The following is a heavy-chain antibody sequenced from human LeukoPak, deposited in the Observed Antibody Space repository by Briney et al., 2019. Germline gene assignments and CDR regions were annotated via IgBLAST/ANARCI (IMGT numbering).Heavy chain of an antibody. J-gene: IGHJ6*02. CDR3: ARAIPAAMGNYYYYYGMDV. Sequence: GASVKVSCKASGYTFTSYGISWVRQAPGQGLEWMGWISAYNGNTNYAQKLQGRVTMTTDTSTSTAYMELRSLRSDDTAVYYCARAIPAAMGNYYYYYGMDVWGQGTTVTVSS. CDR1: GYTFTSYG. V-gene: IGHV1-18*01. CDR2: ISAYNGNT. D-gene: IGHD2-2*01.